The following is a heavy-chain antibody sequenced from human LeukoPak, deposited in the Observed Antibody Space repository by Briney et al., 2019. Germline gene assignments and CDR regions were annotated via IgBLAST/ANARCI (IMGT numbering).Heavy chain of an antibody. CDR2: LSGSGDIT. CDR3: ARDDYGSGKNWFDP. CDR1: GFTFSNYA. Sequence: SGGSLRLSCAASGFTFSNYAMSWVRQAPGKGLEWVSALSGSGDITYYADSVKGRFTISRDNSKNTLYLQMNSLRAEDTAVYYCARDDYGSGKNWFDPWGQGTLVTVSS. D-gene: IGHD3-10*01. J-gene: IGHJ5*02. V-gene: IGHV3-23*01.